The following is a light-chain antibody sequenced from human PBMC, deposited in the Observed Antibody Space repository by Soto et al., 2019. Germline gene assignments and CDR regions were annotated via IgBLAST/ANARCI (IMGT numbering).Light chain of an antibody. J-gene: IGLJ1*01. V-gene: IGLV2-14*01. CDR3: ISDTGSSTSYV. CDR2: EVS. Sequence: LTQPASVSGSPGQSITISCSGTSSDVGSYDHVAWYQQFPGKTPKLMIYEVSNRPSGVSSRFSGSKSGNTASLTISGLQAEDEADYYCISDTGSSTSYVFGSGTKVTVL. CDR1: SSDVGSYDH.